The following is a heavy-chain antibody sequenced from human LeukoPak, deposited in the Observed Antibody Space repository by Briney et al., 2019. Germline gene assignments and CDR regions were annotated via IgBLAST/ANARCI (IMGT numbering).Heavy chain of an antibody. CDR2: IKSKTDGGTT. J-gene: IGHJ4*02. V-gene: IGHV3-15*01. D-gene: IGHD3-10*01. CDR3: TTEVWYGSGSYYKVPDY. CDR1: GFTFSNAW. Sequence: PGGSLRLSCAASGFTFSNAWMSWVRQAPGKGLEWVGRIKSKTDGGTTDYAAPVKGRFTISRDDSKNTLYLQMNSLKTEDTAVYYCTTEVWYGSGSYYKVPDYWGQGTLVTVSS.